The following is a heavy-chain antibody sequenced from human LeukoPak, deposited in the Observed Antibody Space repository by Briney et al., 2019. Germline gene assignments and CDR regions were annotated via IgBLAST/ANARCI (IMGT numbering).Heavy chain of an antibody. J-gene: IGHJ3*02. CDR3: ASLNSNIVVVPAAMGIWSNDAFDI. Sequence: SETLSLTCAVYGGSFSGYYWSWIRQPPGKGLEWIGEINHSGSTNYNPSLKSRVTISVDTSKNQFSLKLGSVTAADTAVYYCASLNSNIVVVPAAMGIWSNDAFDIWGQGTMVTVSS. CDR2: INHSGST. CDR1: GGSFSGYY. V-gene: IGHV4-34*01. D-gene: IGHD2-2*01.